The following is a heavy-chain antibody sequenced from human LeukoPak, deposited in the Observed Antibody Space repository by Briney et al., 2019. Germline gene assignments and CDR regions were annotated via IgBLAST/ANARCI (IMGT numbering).Heavy chain of an antibody. D-gene: IGHD5-18*01. Sequence: GGSLRLSCAASGFTFDDYTMHWVRQAPGKGLEWVSLISWDGGSTYYADSVKGRFTISRDNSKNSLYLQMNSLRTEDTALYYCAKDRKRGYSYGLRSYYYYGMDVWGHGTTVTVSS. CDR3: AKDRKRGYSYGLRSYYYYGMDV. V-gene: IGHV3-43*01. CDR2: ISWDGGST. CDR1: GFTFDDYT. J-gene: IGHJ6*02.